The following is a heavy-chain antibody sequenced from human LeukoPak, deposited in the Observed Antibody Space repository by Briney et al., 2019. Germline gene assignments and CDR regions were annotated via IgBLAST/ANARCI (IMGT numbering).Heavy chain of an antibody. J-gene: IGHJ4*02. Sequence: PGGSLRLSCAASGFTFSSYGMHWVRQAPGKGLEWVSYISSSGSTIYYADSVKGRFTISRDNAKNSLYLQMNSLRAEDTAVYYCARAVVRGVTGPNWGQGTLVTVSS. CDR3: ARAVVRGVTGPN. D-gene: IGHD3-10*01. CDR1: GFTFSSYG. CDR2: ISSSGSTI. V-gene: IGHV3-48*04.